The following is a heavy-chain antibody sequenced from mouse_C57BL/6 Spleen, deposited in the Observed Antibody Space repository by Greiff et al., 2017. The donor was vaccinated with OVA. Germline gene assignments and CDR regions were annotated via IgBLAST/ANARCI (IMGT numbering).Heavy chain of an antibody. D-gene: IGHD1-1*01. CDR3: ARVGGSSFYAMDY. J-gene: IGHJ4*01. Sequence: QVQLKQSGAELARPGASVKLSCKASGYTFTSYGISWVKQRTGQGLEWIGEIYPRSGNTYYNEKFKGKATLTADKSSSTAYMELRSLTSEDSAVYFCARVGGSSFYAMDYWGQGTSVTVSS. V-gene: IGHV1-81*01. CDR2: IYPRSGNT. CDR1: GYTFTSYG.